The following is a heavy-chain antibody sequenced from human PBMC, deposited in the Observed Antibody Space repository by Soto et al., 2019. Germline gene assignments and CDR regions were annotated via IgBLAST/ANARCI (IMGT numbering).Heavy chain of an antibody. V-gene: IGHV3-74*01. D-gene: IGHD4-17*01. CDR3: ARDRDDYGDYVDY. J-gene: IGHJ4*02. CDR1: GFDFNNYW. Sequence: RLSCAASGFDFNNYWMHWVRQAPGKGLVWVSRINESGTSAYYADSVAGRFTITRDNAKNTLFLQMNSLRAEDTAVYFCARDRDDYGDYVDYWGQGTLVTVSS. CDR2: INESGTSA.